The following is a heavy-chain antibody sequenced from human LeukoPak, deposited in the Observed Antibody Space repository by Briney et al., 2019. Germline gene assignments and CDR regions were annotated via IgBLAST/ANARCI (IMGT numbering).Heavy chain of an antibody. CDR2: IYHSGST. CDR3: ARATLLWFGAPHFDY. V-gene: IGHV4-30-2*01. Sequence: PSETLSLTCAVSGGSISSGGYSWSWIQQPPGKGLEWIGYIYHSGSTYYNPSLKSRVTISVDRSKNQFSLKLSSVTAADTAVYYCARATLLWFGAPHFDYWGQGTLVTVSS. D-gene: IGHD3-10*01. CDR1: GGSISSGGYS. J-gene: IGHJ4*02.